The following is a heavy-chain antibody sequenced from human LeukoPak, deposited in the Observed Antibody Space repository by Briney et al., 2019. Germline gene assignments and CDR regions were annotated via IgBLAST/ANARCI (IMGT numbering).Heavy chain of an antibody. CDR3: ASSQATYCGGDCHAFHI. CDR2: ITASGTAM. CDR1: GFTFSSYS. J-gene: IGHJ3*02. Sequence: GGSLRLSCAASGFTFSSYSMNWVRQAPGKGLEWVSHITASGTAMFYADSVKGRFTISRDNAKNSLYLQMNSLRAEDTAVYYCASSQATYCGGDCHAFHIWGQGTMVTVSS. V-gene: IGHV3-48*04. D-gene: IGHD2-21*02.